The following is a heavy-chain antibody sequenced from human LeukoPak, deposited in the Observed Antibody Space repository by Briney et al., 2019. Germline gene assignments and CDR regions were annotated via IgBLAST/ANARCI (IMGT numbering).Heavy chain of an antibody. Sequence: PGGSLRLSCAASGFTFSSYAMSWVRQAPGKGLEWVSAISGSGGSTYYADSVKGRFTISRDNSKNTLYLQMNSLRAEDTAVYYCAKDPDSVIFGVVKENWFDPWGQGTLVTVSS. V-gene: IGHV3-23*01. J-gene: IGHJ5*02. CDR1: GFTFSSYA. CDR2: ISGSGGST. CDR3: AKDPDSVIFGVVKENWFDP. D-gene: IGHD3-3*01.